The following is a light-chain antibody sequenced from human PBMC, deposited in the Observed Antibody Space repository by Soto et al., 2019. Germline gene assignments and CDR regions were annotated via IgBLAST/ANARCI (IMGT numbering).Light chain of an antibody. V-gene: IGKV3-15*01. Sequence: EIVMTQSPATLSASPGERATLSCRASQSVSSNLAWYQQKPGQAPRLLIYGASTRATGIPARFSGSGSGTEFTLTISSLQSEDFALYYCQQYNNWPPLTFGGGTKVEIK. J-gene: IGKJ4*01. CDR3: QQYNNWPPLT. CDR1: QSVSSN. CDR2: GAS.